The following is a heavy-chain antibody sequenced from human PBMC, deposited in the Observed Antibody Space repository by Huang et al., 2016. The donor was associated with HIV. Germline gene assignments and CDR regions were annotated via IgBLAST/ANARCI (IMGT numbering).Heavy chain of an antibody. V-gene: IGHV4-39*01. CDR2: IYYSGNT. CDR3: ARHGRVAGHYYNNMDV. Sequence: LQLQESGPGLVKSSETLSLICIVSGGSISSSSYYWGWIRQPPGKGTEWIGSIYYSGNTYYNPPLKSRVTISVDTSKNQLSLKVNSVTAADTAVYYCARHGRVAGHYYNNMDVWGRGTTVTVSS. J-gene: IGHJ6*02. CDR1: GGSISSSSYY. D-gene: IGHD6-19*01.